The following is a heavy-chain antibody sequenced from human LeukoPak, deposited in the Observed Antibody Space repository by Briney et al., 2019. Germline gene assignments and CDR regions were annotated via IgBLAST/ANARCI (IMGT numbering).Heavy chain of an antibody. CDR3: ARGSSWYYFDY. Sequence: SETLSLTCSVSGGSISSGGYYWSWIRQHPGKGLEWIGYIYYSGSTYYNPSLKSRVTISVDTSKNQFSLKLSSVTAADTAVYYCARGSSWYYFDYWGQGTLVTVSS. CDR1: GGSISSGGYY. CDR2: IYYSGST. J-gene: IGHJ4*02. D-gene: IGHD6-13*01. V-gene: IGHV4-31*03.